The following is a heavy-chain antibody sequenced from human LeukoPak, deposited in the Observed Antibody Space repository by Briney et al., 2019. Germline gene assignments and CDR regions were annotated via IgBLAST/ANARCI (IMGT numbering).Heavy chain of an antibody. CDR1: GGSISSGGYY. J-gene: IGHJ4*02. Sequence: SETLSLTCSVSGGSISSGGYYWSWIRQHPGKGLEWIGYIYYSGSTYYNPSLKSRVTISVDTSKNQFSLKLSSVTAADTAVYYCARDPHDILTGFDYWGQGTLVTVSS. V-gene: IGHV4-31*03. CDR2: IYYSGST. CDR3: ARDPHDILTGFDY. D-gene: IGHD3-9*01.